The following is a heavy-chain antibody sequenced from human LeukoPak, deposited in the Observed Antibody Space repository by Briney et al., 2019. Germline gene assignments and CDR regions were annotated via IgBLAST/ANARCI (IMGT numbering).Heavy chain of an antibody. CDR1: GGTFSSYA. V-gene: IGHV1-69*13. CDR2: IIPIFGTA. Sequence: ASVKVSCKASGGTFSSYAISWVRQAPGQGLEWMGGIIPIFGTANYAQKFQGRVTITADESTSTAYMELSSLRSEDTAVYYCARGPYYYDSSGYYRTPYYFDYRGQGTLVTVSS. CDR3: ARGPYYYDSSGYYRTPYYFDY. J-gene: IGHJ4*02. D-gene: IGHD3-22*01.